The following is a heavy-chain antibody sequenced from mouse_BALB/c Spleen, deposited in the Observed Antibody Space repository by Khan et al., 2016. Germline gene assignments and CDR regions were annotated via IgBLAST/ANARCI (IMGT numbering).Heavy chain of an antibody. V-gene: IGHV3-1*02. D-gene: IGHD1-1*02. CDR2: IHYSGST. CDR1: DYSITSGYS. Sequence: VQLKQSGPDLVTPSQSLSLTCTVTDYSITSGYSWHWIRQYPGNKLEWMGYIHYSGSTNYNPSLKSRISITRDTSKNQFFLQLNSVTTEDTATYYCVRYGYYAMDYWGQGTSVTVSS. CDR3: VRYGYYAMDY. J-gene: IGHJ4*01.